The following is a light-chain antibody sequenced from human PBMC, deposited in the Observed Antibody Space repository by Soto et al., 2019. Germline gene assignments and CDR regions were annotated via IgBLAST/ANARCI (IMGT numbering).Light chain of an antibody. CDR3: SSYAGSNNVV. J-gene: IGLJ2*01. CDR1: SSDVGGYNY. CDR2: EVI. Sequence: QSALTQPPSASGSPGQSVTISCTGTSSDVGGYNYVSWYQQHPGKAPKLMIYEVIKRPSGVPDRFSGSKSGNTASLTVSGLQAEDEADYYCSSYAGSNNVVFGGGTKLT. V-gene: IGLV2-8*01.